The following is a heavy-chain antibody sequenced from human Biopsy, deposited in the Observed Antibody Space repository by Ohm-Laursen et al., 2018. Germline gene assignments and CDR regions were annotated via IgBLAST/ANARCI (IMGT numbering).Heavy chain of an antibody. CDR1: GASMTDYF. J-gene: IGHJ6*02. CDR2: AYPSGTT. D-gene: IGHD3-10*01. V-gene: IGHV4-4*07. Sequence: SQTLSLTCSFSGASMTDYFWSWIWQPAGKGLEWIGRAYPSGTTYYNPSLKGRVTISIDASKNQLSLKVTSVTAADTAVFYCAGSRGHYFNGLDVWGQGTTVIVSS. CDR3: AGSRGHYFNGLDV.